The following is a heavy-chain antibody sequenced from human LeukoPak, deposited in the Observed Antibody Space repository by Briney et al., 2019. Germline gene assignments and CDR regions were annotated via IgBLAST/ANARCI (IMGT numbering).Heavy chain of an antibody. V-gene: IGHV3-53*01. CDR2: IYSGGST. Sequence: AGSLRLSWAASGFTVSSNYMSWVRQAPGKGLEWVSVIYSGGSTYYADSVKGRFTISRDNSKNTLYLQMNSLRAEDTAVYYCAKAKGGFGELLSPGYYYYGMDVWGQGTTVTVSS. CDR3: AKAKGGFGELLSPGYYYYGMDV. D-gene: IGHD3-10*01. J-gene: IGHJ6*02. CDR1: GFTVSSNY.